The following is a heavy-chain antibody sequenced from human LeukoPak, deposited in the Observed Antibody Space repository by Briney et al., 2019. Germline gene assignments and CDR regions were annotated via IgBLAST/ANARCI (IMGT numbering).Heavy chain of an antibody. CDR1: GGSISSGGYY. V-gene: IGHV4-31*03. J-gene: IGHJ4*02. Sequence: SQTLSLTCTVSGGSISSGGYYWSWIRQHPGKGLEWIGYIYYSGSTYYNPSLKSRVTISVDTSKNQFSLKLSSVTAADTAVYYCARGDYHDSSGPPYYFDYWGQGTLVTVSS. D-gene: IGHD3-22*01. CDR2: IYYSGST. CDR3: ARGDYHDSSGPPYYFDY.